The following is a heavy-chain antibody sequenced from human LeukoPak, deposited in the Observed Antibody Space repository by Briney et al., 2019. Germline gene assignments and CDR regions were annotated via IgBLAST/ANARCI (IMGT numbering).Heavy chain of an antibody. CDR1: GYRFTGYY. CDR2: INANSGGT. D-gene: IGHD3-10*01. CDR3: ARDFSLWFDY. Sequence: ASVKVSCKTSGYRFTGYYLHWVRQAPGQGLEWMGRINANSGGTDYAEKFQGRVTMTRDTSTGTAYMEVSRLIYDDTAVYYCARDFSLWFDYWGQGTLVTASS. V-gene: IGHV1-2*06. J-gene: IGHJ4*02.